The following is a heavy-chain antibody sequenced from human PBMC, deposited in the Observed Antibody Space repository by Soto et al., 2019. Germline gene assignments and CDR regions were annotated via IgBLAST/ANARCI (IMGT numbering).Heavy chain of an antibody. D-gene: IGHD6-19*01. Sequence: ASVKVSCKASGYTFTGYYMHWVRQAPGQGLEWMGWINPNSGGTNYAQKFQGRVTMTRDTSISTAYMELSRLRSDDTAVYYCARAEIAVAGTASDYWGQGTMVTVYS. J-gene: IGHJ4*02. CDR2: INPNSGGT. CDR1: GYTFTGYY. V-gene: IGHV1-2*02. CDR3: ARAEIAVAGTASDY.